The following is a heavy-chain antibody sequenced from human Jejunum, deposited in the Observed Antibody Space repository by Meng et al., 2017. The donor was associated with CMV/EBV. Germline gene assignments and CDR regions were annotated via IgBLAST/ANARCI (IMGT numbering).Heavy chain of an antibody. Sequence: QGQGGASGTGVKTAGSSVKVSGKSSGGVFNNYDLNWVREAPGQGLEWMGGIIAVLKTPTYAQKFRGRLTITADESTGTTYMDLTSLTSEDTAVYYCARGFSNGYLPFDYWGQGTLVTVSS. D-gene: IGHD3-22*01. CDR2: IIAVLKTP. CDR3: ARGFSNGYLPFDY. CDR1: GGVFNNYD. V-gene: IGHV1-69*01. J-gene: IGHJ4*02.